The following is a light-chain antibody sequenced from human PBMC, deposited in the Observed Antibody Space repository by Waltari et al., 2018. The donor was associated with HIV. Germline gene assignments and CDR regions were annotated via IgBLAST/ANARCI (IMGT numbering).Light chain of an antibody. Sequence: QSVLTQPPSASATPGQRVTISCSGSSSNIGTNYVFWYQQLPGTPPQLLIFRDNERPSGVPDRFSGSRSGTSASLVISGLRSEDEAEYYCAAWDDSLDGFYVFGSGTRVTVL. CDR1: SSNIGTNY. CDR3: AAWDDSLDGFYV. J-gene: IGLJ1*01. V-gene: IGLV1-47*01. CDR2: RDN.